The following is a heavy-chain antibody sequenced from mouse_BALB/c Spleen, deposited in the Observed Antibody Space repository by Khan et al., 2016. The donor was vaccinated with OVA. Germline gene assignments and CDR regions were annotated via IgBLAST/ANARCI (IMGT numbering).Heavy chain of an antibody. CDR2: ISNDSNTT. Sequence: EVQLQESGGGLVQTGGSRKLSCAASGFTFSGFGMHWVRQAPEKGLEWVAYISNDSNTTFYGDTLKGRFTISRDTTKNTLSLQTIRLRSEDVAMYFCSRTDCYSFNYWGQGTTLTVAS. V-gene: IGHV5-17*02. CDR1: GFTFSGFG. CDR3: SRTDCYSFNY. D-gene: IGHD1-1*01. J-gene: IGHJ2*01.